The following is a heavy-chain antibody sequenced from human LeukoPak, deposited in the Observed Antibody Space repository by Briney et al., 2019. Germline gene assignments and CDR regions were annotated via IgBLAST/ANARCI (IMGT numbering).Heavy chain of an antibody. CDR2: IYTSGST. Sequence: PSETLSLTCTVFGGSLNSGSYYWSWIRQPAGKGLEWIGRIYTSGSTNYNPSLKSRVTMSVDTSKNQFSLKLSSVTAADTAVYYCARDRWQPDDAFDIWGQGTMVTVSS. D-gene: IGHD3-16*02. CDR3: ARDRWQPDDAFDI. J-gene: IGHJ3*02. V-gene: IGHV4-61*02. CDR1: GGSLNSGSYY.